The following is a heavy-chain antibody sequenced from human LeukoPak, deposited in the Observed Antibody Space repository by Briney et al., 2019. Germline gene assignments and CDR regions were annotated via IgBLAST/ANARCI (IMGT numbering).Heavy chain of an antibody. D-gene: IGHD3-22*01. V-gene: IGHV3-48*04. J-gene: IGHJ4*02. Sequence: GGSLRLSCAASGFTFSSYSMNWVRQAPGKGLEWVSYISSSSSTIYYADSVKGRFTISRYNAKNSLYLQMNSLRAEDTAVYYCARSEYYYDSSGYPDYWGQGTLVTVSS. CDR2: ISSSSSTI. CDR1: GFTFSSYS. CDR3: ARSEYYYDSSGYPDY.